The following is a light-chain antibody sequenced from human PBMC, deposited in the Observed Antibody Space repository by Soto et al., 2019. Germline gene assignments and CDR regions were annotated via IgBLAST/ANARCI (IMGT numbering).Light chain of an antibody. Sequence: DIQMTQSPSTLSAFVGDRVTITCRASQSIGRWLAWYQQKPGKAPKLLIYDASSLESGVPSRFSGSGSGTEITLTISSLQPDDFATYYCQQYNTYSPGRTFGQGTKVDI. CDR3: QQYNTYSPGRT. V-gene: IGKV1-5*01. CDR1: QSIGRW. J-gene: IGKJ1*01. CDR2: DAS.